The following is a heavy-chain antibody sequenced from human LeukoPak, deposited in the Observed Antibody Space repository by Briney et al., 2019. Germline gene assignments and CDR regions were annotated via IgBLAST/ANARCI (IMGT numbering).Heavy chain of an antibody. CDR1: GFTFDDYA. J-gene: IGHJ4*02. CDR2: ISSSGGTI. Sequence: PGRSLRLSCAASGFTFDDYAMNWVRQAPGKGPEWVSYISSSGGTIYSADSVEGRFTISRDNAKNSLYLQMNSLRAEGTAVYYCARGLVAGYYWGQGTLVTVSS. CDR3: ARGLVAGYY. V-gene: IGHV3-48*03. D-gene: IGHD6-19*01.